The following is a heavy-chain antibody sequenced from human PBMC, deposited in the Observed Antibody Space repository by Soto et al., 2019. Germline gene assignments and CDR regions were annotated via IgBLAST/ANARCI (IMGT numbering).Heavy chain of an antibody. CDR1: GFTFSRAW. CDR2: IKSEIDGGAA. CDR3: TTDVSGPMDDY. D-gene: IGHD3-10*01. V-gene: IGHV3-15*01. Sequence: GGSLRLSCVVSGFTFSRAWMTWVRQAPGKGLEWIGRIKSEIDGGAADYAAPVKGRFTISRDDSRDTMYLQMKRLTIEDTGVYYCTTDVSGPMDDYWGQGTLVTVSS. J-gene: IGHJ4*02.